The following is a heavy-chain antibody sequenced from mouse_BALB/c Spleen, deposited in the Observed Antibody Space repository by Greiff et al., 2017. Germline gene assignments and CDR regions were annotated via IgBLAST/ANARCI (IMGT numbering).Heavy chain of an antibody. Sequence: EVKLMESGAELVKPGASVSLSCTASGFNIKDTYMHWVKQRPEQGLEWIGRIDPANGNTKYDPKFQGKATITADTSSNTAYLQLSSLTSEDTAVYYCARDPFLDYWGQGTTLTVSS. CDR2: IDPANGNT. V-gene: IGHV14-3*02. CDR3: ARDPFLDY. CDR1: GFNIKDTY. J-gene: IGHJ2*01.